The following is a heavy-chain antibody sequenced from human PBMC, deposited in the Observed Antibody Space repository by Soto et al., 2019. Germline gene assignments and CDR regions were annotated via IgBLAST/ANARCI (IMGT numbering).Heavy chain of an antibody. CDR3: ARDVGNYVPYYYGMDV. J-gene: IGHJ6*02. CDR1: EFTFNTYA. Sequence: QSQLVESVGGVVQPGRSLRLSCAAAEFTFNTYAMHWVRQAPGKGLEWVAVIAYDGNDKYYADSVKGRFTISRDNSKNALYLQMNTLRPEDTAMYYGARDVGNYVPYYYGMDVWGQGTTVTVSS. V-gene: IGHV3-30*03. D-gene: IGHD1-7*01. CDR2: IAYDGNDK.